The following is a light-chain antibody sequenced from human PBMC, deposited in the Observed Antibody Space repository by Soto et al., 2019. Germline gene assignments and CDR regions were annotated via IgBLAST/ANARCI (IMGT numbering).Light chain of an antibody. V-gene: IGKV3-15*01. J-gene: IGKJ2*01. CDR1: QSVSSN. CDR2: GAS. CDR3: QQYNYWPPYT. Sequence: EIVMTQSPATLSVSPGERATLSCRASQSVSSNLAWYQQKPGQAPRLLIYGASTRATGIPARFSGSGSGTEFTLTISSLQSEDFVVYYCQQYNYWPPYTFDQGTKLEIK.